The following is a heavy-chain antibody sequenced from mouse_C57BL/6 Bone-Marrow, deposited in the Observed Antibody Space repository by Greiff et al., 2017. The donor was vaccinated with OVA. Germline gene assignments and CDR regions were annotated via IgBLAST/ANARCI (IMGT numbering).Heavy chain of an antibody. J-gene: IGHJ2*01. V-gene: IGHV1-81*01. CDR2: IYPRSGNT. D-gene: IGHD3-2*02. CDR3: ARGQLRLRDYFDY. CDR1: GYTFTSYG. Sequence: QVQLKQSGAELARPGASVKLSCKASGYTFTSYGISWVKQRTGQGLEWIGEIYPRSGNTYYNEKFKGKATLTADKSSSTAYMELRSLTSEDSAVYFCARGQLRLRDYFDYWGQGTTLTVSS.